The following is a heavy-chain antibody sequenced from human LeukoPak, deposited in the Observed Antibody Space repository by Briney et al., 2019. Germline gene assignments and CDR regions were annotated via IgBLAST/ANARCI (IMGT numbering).Heavy chain of an antibody. D-gene: IGHD3-22*01. CDR2: IYYSGST. CDR1: GGSLSRSSYY. V-gene: IGHV4-39*07. CDR3: ASHYYDSSGYLIAFDI. Sequence: SETLSLTCTVSGGSLSRSSYYWNWIRQPPGKGLDWIGSIYYSGSTYYNPSLKSRVTISVDTSKNQFSLKLSSVTAADTAVYYCASHYYDSSGYLIAFDIWGQGTMVTVSS. J-gene: IGHJ3*02.